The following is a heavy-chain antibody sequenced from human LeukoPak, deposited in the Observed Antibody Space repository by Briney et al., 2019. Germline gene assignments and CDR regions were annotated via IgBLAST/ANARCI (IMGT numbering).Heavy chain of an antibody. CDR1: SGSISGSSYF. V-gene: IGHV4-39*07. Sequence: PLETLSLTCTVSSGSISGSSYFWGWIRQPPGKGLEWIGSIYYSGSTYYNPSLKSRVTISVDTSKNQFSLKLSSVTAADTAVYYCARDVRYHFDAFDIWGQGTMVTVSS. D-gene: IGHD2-2*01. CDR2: IYYSGST. CDR3: ARDVRYHFDAFDI. J-gene: IGHJ3*02.